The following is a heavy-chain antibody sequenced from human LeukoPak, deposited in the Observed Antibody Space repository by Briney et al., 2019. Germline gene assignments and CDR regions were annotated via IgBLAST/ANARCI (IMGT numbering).Heavy chain of an antibody. CDR2: IYTSGST. J-gene: IGHJ6*02. CDR3: ARDKVAVAGNYYYYGLDV. CDR1: GGSISSYY. Sequence: SETLSLTCTVSGGSISSYYWSWIRQPAGKGLEWIGRIYTSGSTNYNPSLKSRVTMSVDTSKNQFSLKLSSVTAADTAVYYCARDKVAVAGNYYYYGLDVWGQGTTVTVSS. V-gene: IGHV4-4*07. D-gene: IGHD6-19*01.